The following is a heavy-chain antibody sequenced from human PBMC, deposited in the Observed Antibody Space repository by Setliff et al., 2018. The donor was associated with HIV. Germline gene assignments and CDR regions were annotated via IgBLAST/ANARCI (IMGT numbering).Heavy chain of an antibody. CDR3: ARGPTRFYFDY. CDR1: GGSISSGGPGYY. Sequence: LSLTCTVSGGSISSGGPGYYWGWVRQPPGGGLEWIGSVYYSGSTYYNPSLRSRVTISVDTSKNQLSLRLTSVTAADTAVYYCARGPTRFYFDYWGQGTLVTVS. CDR2: VYYSGST. D-gene: IGHD1-1*01. J-gene: IGHJ4*02. V-gene: IGHV4-39*07.